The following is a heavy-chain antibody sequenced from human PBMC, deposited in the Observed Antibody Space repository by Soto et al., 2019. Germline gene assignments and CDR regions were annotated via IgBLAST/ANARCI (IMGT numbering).Heavy chain of an antibody. Sequence: VASVKVSCKASGYTFTSYGISWVRQAPGQGLEWMGWISAYNGNTNYAQKLQGRVTRTTDTSTSTAYMELRSLRSDDTAVYYCARIHYDFWSGFVYYYYMDVWGKGTTVTVSS. J-gene: IGHJ6*03. CDR2: ISAYNGNT. CDR1: GYTFTSYG. V-gene: IGHV1-18*01. D-gene: IGHD3-3*01. CDR3: ARIHYDFWSGFVYYYYMDV.